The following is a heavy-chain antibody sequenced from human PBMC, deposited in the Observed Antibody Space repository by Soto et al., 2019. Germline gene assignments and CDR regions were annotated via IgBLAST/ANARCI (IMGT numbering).Heavy chain of an antibody. CDR2: ISAYNGNT. V-gene: IGHV1-18*01. CDR3: ARGLGYCISTSCYQGAFDI. Sequence: ASVKVSCKASGYTFTSYGISWVRQAPGQGLEWMGWISAYNGNTNYAQKLQGRVTMTTDTSTSTAYMELRSLRSDDTAVYYCARGLGYCISTSCYQGAFDIWGQGTMVTVSS. J-gene: IGHJ3*02. D-gene: IGHD2-2*01. CDR1: GYTFTSYG.